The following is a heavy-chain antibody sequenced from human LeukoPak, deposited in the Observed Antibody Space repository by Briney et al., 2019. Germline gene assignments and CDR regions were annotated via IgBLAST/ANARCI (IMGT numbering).Heavy chain of an antibody. Sequence: GRSLRLSCAASGFTFSSYVMHWVRQAPGKGLEWVAVISYDGSNKYYADSVKGRFTISRDNSKNTLYLQMNSLRAEDTAVYYCARLGYCSTTSCGGMGYWGQGTLVTVSS. CDR3: ARLGYCSTTSCGGMGY. D-gene: IGHD2-2*01. J-gene: IGHJ4*02. V-gene: IGHV3-30-3*01. CDR2: ISYDGSNK. CDR1: GFTFSSYV.